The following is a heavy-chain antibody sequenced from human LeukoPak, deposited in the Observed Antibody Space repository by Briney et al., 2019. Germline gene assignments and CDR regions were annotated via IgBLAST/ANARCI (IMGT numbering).Heavy chain of an antibody. D-gene: IGHD1-20*01. J-gene: IGHJ6*02. CDR3: AREVITGPRYYYYYGMDV. V-gene: IGHV4-31*03. Sequence: SETLSLTCTVSGGSISSGDYYWSWIRQHPGKGLEWIGYIYYSGSTYYNPSLKSRVTISVDTSKNQFSLKLSSVAAADTAVYYCAREVITGPRYYYYYGMDVWGQGTTVTVSS. CDR1: GGSISSGDYY. CDR2: IYYSGST.